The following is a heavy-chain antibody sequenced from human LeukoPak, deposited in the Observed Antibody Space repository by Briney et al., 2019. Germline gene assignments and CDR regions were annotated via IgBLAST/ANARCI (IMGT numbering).Heavy chain of an antibody. Sequence: PSETLSLTCTVSGGSISSYYWSWIRQPPGKGLEWIGYIYYSGSTNYNPSLKSRVTISVDTSKNQFSLKLSSVTAADTAVYYCARDGPMVYYYYYMDVWGKGTTVTVSS. J-gene: IGHJ6*03. CDR1: GGSISSYY. CDR3: ARDGPMVYYYYYMDV. D-gene: IGHD4/OR15-4a*01. V-gene: IGHV4-59*12. CDR2: IYYSGST.